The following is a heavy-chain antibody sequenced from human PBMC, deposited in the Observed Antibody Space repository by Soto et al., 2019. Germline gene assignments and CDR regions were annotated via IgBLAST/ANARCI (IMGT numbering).Heavy chain of an antibody. CDR2: MNPNSGNT. Sequence: RASVKVSCKASGYTFTSYDINWVRQATGQGLEWMGWMNPNSGNTGYAQKFQGRVTMTRNTSISTAYMELSSLRSEDTAVYYCARSSDFWSGFYGMDGWDQGTTIVVSS. V-gene: IGHV1-8*01. J-gene: IGHJ6*02. D-gene: IGHD3-3*01. CDR3: ARSSDFWSGFYGMDG. CDR1: GYTFTSYD.